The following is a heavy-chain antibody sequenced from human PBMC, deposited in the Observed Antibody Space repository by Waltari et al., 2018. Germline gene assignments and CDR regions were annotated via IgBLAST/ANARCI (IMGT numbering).Heavy chain of an antibody. Sequence: QVQLQQWGAGLLKPSETLSLTCAVYGGSFSGYYWSWIRQPPGKGLEWIGEINHSGSTNSNPSLKSRVTISVDTSKNQFSLKLSSVTAADTAVYYCARGRGYPRGAFDIWGQGTMVTVSS. CDR2: INHSGST. V-gene: IGHV4-34*01. D-gene: IGHD3-16*02. CDR1: GGSFSGYY. J-gene: IGHJ3*02. CDR3: ARGRGYPRGAFDI.